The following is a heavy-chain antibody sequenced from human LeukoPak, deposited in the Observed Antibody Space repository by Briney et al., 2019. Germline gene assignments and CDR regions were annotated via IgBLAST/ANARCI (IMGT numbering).Heavy chain of an antibody. Sequence: SGGSLRLSCAASGFTFSTSAMSWVRQAPGKGLEWVSAISNNGGYTYYAGSVQCRFTISRDNSKSTLCLQMNSLRAEDTAVYYCAKQLGYCSDGSCYFPYWGQGTLVTVSS. CDR3: AKQLGYCSDGSCYFPY. V-gene: IGHV3-23*01. CDR2: ISNNGGYT. J-gene: IGHJ4*02. CDR1: GFTFSTSA. D-gene: IGHD2-15*01.